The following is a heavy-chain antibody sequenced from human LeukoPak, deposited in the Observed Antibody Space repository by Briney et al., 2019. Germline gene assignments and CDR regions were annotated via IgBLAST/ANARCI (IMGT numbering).Heavy chain of an antibody. V-gene: IGHV3-21*01. J-gene: IGHJ4*02. CDR3: ARDARRDGYNPFDY. CDR2: ISSSSSYI. D-gene: IGHD5-24*01. Sequence: GGSLRLSCAASGFTFSSYSMNWVRQAPGKGLEWVSSISSSSSYIYYADSVKGRFTISRDNAKNSLYLQMNSLRAVDTAVYYCARDARRDGYNPFDYWGQGTLVTVSS. CDR1: GFTFSSYS.